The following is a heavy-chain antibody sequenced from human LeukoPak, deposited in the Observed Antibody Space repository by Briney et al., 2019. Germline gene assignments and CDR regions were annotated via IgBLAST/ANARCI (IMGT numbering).Heavy chain of an antibody. V-gene: IGHV1-46*01. CDR1: GYTFTSYG. J-gene: IGHJ6*03. CDR2: INPSGGST. D-gene: IGHD6-13*01. Sequence: ASVKVSCKASGYTFTSYGISWVRQAPGQGLEWMGIINPSGGSTSYAQKFQGRVTMTRDMSTSTVYMELSSLRSEDTAVYYCARGAAGIVIYYYYYMDVWGKGTTVTVSS. CDR3: ARGAAGIVIYYYYYMDV.